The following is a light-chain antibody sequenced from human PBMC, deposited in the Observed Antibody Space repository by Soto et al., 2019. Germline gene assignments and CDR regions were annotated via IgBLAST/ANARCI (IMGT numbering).Light chain of an antibody. CDR2: EVS. CDR1: SSDVGSYNP. J-gene: IGLJ1*01. V-gene: IGLV2-23*02. Sequence: QSVLTQPASVSGSPGQSITISCTGTSSDVGSYNPVSWYQQHPGKAPKLMIYEVSKRPSGVSNRFSGSKSGNTASLTISGLQAEDEADYYCCSYTGSSTSHYVFGPGTRSPS. CDR3: CSYTGSSTSHYV.